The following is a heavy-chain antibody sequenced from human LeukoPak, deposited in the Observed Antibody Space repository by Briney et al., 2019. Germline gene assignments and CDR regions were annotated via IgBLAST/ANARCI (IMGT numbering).Heavy chain of an antibody. CDR1: GLTFRTTW. V-gene: IGHV3-74*01. CDR2: MNGEGTTI. D-gene: IGHD1-7*01. CDR3: ATARNFRFEY. J-gene: IGHJ4*02. Sequence: PGGSLRLSCATSGLTFRTTWMHWVRKAPGKGLMWVSRMNGEGTTIDYADSAKGRFTVSRDYAKNTLFLQMNNLRTEDTALYFCATARNFRFEYWGQGSLVIVSA.